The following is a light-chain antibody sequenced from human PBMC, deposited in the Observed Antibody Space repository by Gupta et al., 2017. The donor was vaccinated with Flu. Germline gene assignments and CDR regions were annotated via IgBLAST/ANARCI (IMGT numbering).Light chain of an antibody. Sequence: QSVLTQPPSVSGAPRQRVTISCTGRRSNIGAGFDVHWFQHLPGTAPTLLINGDNNRPSGVPDRFSASKSGTSASLAITGLQAEDEADYYCQSYDSSLDGLYVFGTGTKVTVL. V-gene: IGLV1-40*01. CDR3: QSYDSSLDGLYV. CDR2: GDN. CDR1: RSNIGAGFD. J-gene: IGLJ1*01.